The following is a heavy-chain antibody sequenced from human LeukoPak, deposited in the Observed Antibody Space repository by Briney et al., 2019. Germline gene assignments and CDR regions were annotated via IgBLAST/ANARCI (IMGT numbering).Heavy chain of an antibody. CDR2: IIPIFGTA. J-gene: IGHJ4*02. Sequence: ASVKVSCKASGGTFSSYAISWVRQAPGQGLEWMGGIIPIFGTANYAQKFQGRVTITADESTSTAYMELSSLRSEDTAVYYCARVSHYYDSSGYYWNYWGQGTLVTVSS. V-gene: IGHV1-69*13. D-gene: IGHD3-22*01. CDR1: GGTFSSYA. CDR3: ARVSHYYDSSGYYWNY.